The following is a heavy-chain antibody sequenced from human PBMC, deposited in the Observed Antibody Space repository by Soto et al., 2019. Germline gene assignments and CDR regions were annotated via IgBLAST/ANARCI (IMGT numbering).Heavy chain of an antibody. V-gene: IGHV3-7*03. CDR2: IKEDGSEK. J-gene: IGHJ4*02. CDR1: GFRFSSYW. CDR3: ARNYYASGALIFDH. Sequence: GGSLRLSCAASGFRFSSYWMSWVRQAPGKGLEWVANIKEDGSEKYYVDSVKGRFSISRDNAKNSLYLQMNSLRAEDTAVYYCARNYYASGALIFDHWGQGALVTVSS. D-gene: IGHD3-22*01.